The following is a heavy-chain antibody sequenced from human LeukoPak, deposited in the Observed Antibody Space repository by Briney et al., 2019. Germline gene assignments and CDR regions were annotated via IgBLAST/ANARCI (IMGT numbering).Heavy chain of an antibody. CDR3: ARGPYRIVVVPAAITSFDY. Sequence: GASVKVSCKASGYTFTGYYMHWVRQAPGQGLGWMGWINPNSGGTNYAQKFQGRVTMTRDTSISTAYMELSRLRSDDTAVYYCARGPYRIVVVPAAITSFDYWGQGTLVTVSS. D-gene: IGHD2-2*01. V-gene: IGHV1-2*02. J-gene: IGHJ4*02. CDR1: GYTFTGYY. CDR2: INPNSGGT.